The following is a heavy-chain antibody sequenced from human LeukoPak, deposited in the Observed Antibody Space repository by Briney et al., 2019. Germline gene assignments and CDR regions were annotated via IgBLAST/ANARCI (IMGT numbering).Heavy chain of an antibody. CDR1: GYTFTSYY. V-gene: IGHV1-46*01. J-gene: IGHJ4*02. CDR2: INPSGGST. D-gene: IGHD3-22*01. CDR3: ARDPTHYDSSGYPLDY. Sequence: ASVKVSCKASGYTFTSYYMHWVRQAPGQGLEWMGIINPSGGSTSYAQKFQDRVTMTRDTSTSTVYMELSSLRSEDTAVYYCARDPTHYDSSGYPLDYWGQGTLVTVSS.